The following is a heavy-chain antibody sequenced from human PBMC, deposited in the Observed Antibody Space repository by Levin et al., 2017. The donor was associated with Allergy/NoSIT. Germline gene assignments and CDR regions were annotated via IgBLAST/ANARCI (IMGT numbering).Heavy chain of an antibody. CDR2: ISAYNGNT. D-gene: IGHD3-10*01. CDR1: GYTFTSYG. Sequence: ASVKVSCKASGYTFTSYGISWVRQAPGQGLEWMGWISAYNGNTNYAQKLQGRVTMTTDTSTSTAYMELRSLRSDDTAVYYCARGRITMVRGVIISVGYFDYWGQGTLVTVSS. V-gene: IGHV1-18*01. J-gene: IGHJ4*02. CDR3: ARGRITMVRGVIISVGYFDY.